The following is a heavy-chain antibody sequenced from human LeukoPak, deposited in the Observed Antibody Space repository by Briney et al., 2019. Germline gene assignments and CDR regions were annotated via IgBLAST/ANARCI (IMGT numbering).Heavy chain of an antibody. D-gene: IGHD6-19*01. CDR3: ARMMYGNGWNRYYFDY. Sequence: SSETLSLTCTVSGDSISSYNHYWGWIRQPPGKGLEWLGSICYGGSTHDNPSLKGRVTISVDTSKNQFSLRVTSATAADTAVYYCARMMYGNGWNRYYFDYWGQGTLVTVSS. J-gene: IGHJ4*02. CDR2: ICYGGST. V-gene: IGHV4-39*01. CDR1: GDSISSYNHY.